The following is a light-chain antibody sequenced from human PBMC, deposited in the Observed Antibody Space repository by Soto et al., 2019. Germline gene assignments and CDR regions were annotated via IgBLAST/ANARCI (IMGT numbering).Light chain of an antibody. V-gene: IGKV3-11*01. CDR3: QQRRHWPPLT. CDR1: EYVDIY. Sequence: ETVLTQSPATLSLSPGETATLSCRASEYVDIYLAWYQQKPGQAPRLLIYHASNRATGIPARFSGSGSGTDFTLTISSLEPEDSAVYYCQQRRHWPPLTFGGGTRVEIK. J-gene: IGKJ4*01. CDR2: HAS.